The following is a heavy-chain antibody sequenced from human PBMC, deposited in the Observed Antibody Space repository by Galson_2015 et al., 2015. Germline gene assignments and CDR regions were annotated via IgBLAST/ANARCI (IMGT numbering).Heavy chain of an antibody. CDR3: ANLRLGGDAFEI. J-gene: IGHJ3*02. Sequence: SLRLSCAASGFTFSTYAMSWVRQPPGKGLEWVSAISGSGSSTYYADSVRGRFTISRDNSRNTLYLQMNSLRVEDTAVYYCANLRLGGDAFEIWGQGTMVTVSS. CDR1: GFTFSTYA. D-gene: IGHD7-27*01. V-gene: IGHV3-23*01. CDR2: ISGSGSST.